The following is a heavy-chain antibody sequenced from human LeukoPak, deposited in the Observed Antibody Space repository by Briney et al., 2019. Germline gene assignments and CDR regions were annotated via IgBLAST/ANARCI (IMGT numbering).Heavy chain of an antibody. D-gene: IGHD6-19*01. CDR3: ARTAYSSGWYVRAFDI. V-gene: IGHV1-18*04. CDR2: ISAYNGNT. Sequence: GASVKVSCKASGYSFTSYGISWVRQAPGQGLEWMGWISAYNGNTNYAQKLQGRVTMTTDTSTSTAYMELSSLRSEDTAVYYCARTAYSSGWYVRAFDIWGQGTMVTVSS. J-gene: IGHJ3*02. CDR1: GYSFTSYG.